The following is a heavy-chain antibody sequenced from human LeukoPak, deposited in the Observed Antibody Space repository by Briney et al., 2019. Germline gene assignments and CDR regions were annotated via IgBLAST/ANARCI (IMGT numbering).Heavy chain of an antibody. J-gene: IGHJ3*02. CDR1: GASIRNYH. CDR2: FYDSGDS. V-gene: IGHV4-4*09. CDR3: ARVGDFWSGYYTGAFDI. D-gene: IGHD3-3*01. Sequence: SETLSLTCTVSGASIRNYHWSWIRQPPGKGLEWIAYFYDSGDSNYNPSLKSRLYTAVDTAKNQFSLRLSSVTAADTAVYYCARVGDFWSGYYTGAFDIWGQGTMVTVSS.